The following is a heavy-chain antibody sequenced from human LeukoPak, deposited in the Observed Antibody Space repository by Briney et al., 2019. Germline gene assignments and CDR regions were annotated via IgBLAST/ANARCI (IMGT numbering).Heavy chain of an antibody. D-gene: IGHD7-27*01. CDR3: ARGGTGDGNYFDY. V-gene: IGHV3-48*01. J-gene: IGHJ4*02. CDR1: GFAFSLYS. CDR2: IADDSNPI. Sequence: GGSLRLSCAGSGFAFSLYSLNWVRQAPGKGLQWLSYIADDSNPIYYADSVRGRFSVSRDNAKDSLFLQMNSLRAEDTAVYYCARGGTGDGNYFDYWGQGTLVTVSS.